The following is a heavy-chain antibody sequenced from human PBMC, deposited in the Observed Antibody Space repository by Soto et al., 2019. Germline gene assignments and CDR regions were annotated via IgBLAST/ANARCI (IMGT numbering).Heavy chain of an antibody. J-gene: IGHJ4*02. CDR2: IYYSGST. Sequence: SETLSLTCTVSGGSISSYYWSWIRQPPGKGLEWIGYIYYSGSTNYNPSLKSRVTISVDTSKNQFSLKLSSVTAADTAVYYCARNLHFGYFDYWGQGTLVTVSS. CDR1: GGSISSYY. D-gene: IGHD3-3*02. CDR3: ARNLHFGYFDY. V-gene: IGHV4-59*08.